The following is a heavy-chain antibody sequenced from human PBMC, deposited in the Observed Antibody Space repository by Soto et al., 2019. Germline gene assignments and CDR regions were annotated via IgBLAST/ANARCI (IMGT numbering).Heavy chain of an antibody. Sequence: GESLKISCKGSGYSFRNNWITWVRQMPGEGLEWMGRIDLSDSYKSYSPSFQGHVSFSVTKSITTVFLQWSSLRASDTAMYYCARQIYDSDTGPNFQYYFDSWGQGTPVTVSS. V-gene: IGHV5-10-1*01. CDR1: GYSFRNNW. CDR2: IDLSDSYK. J-gene: IGHJ4*02. D-gene: IGHD3-22*01. CDR3: ARQIYDSDTGPNFQYYFDS.